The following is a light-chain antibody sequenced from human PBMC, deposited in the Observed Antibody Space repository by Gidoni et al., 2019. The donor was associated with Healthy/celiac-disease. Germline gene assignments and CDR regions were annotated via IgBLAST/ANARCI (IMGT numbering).Light chain of an antibody. CDR2: AAS. V-gene: IGKV1-17*01. CDR1: QGIRKD. J-gene: IGKJ4*01. Sequence: DIQMTKSPSSLSASVGDRVTITCRASQGIRKDLGWYQQKPGKAPKRLIYAASSLQSGVPSRFSGSGSGTEFTLTISSLQPEDFATYYCLQHNSYPLTFGGGTKVEIK. CDR3: LQHNSYPLT.